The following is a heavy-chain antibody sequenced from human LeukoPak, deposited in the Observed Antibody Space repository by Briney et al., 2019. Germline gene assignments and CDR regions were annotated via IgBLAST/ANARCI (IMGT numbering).Heavy chain of an antibody. CDR3: ARRIGMSGSYFRNNWFDP. CDR2: IYYSGST. Sequence: SETLFLTCTVSGGSISSYYWSWIRQPPGKGLEWIGYIYYSGSTNYNPSLKSRVTISVDTSKNQFSLKLSSVTAADTAVYYCARRIGMSGSYFRNNWFDPWGQGTLVTVSS. J-gene: IGHJ5*02. CDR1: GGSISSYY. D-gene: IGHD1-26*01. V-gene: IGHV4-59*01.